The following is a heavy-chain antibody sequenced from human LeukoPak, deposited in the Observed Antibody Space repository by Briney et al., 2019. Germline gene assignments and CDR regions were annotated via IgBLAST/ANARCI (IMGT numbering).Heavy chain of an antibody. CDR3: ARVRNDYVWGSYRYTYYFDY. D-gene: IGHD3-16*02. J-gene: IGHJ4*02. V-gene: IGHV1-18*01. CDR2: ISAYNGNT. Sequence: GASVKVSCTASGYTFTSYGISWVRQAPGQGLEWMGWISAYNGNTNYAQKLQGRVTMTTDTSTSTAYMELRSLRSDDTAVYYCARVRNDYVWGSYRYTYYFDYWGQGTLVTVSS. CDR1: GYTFTSYG.